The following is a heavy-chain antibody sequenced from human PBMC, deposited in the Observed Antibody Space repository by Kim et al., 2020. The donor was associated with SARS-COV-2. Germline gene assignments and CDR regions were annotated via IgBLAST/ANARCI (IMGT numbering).Heavy chain of an antibody. V-gene: IGHV3-49*04. CDR2: IRSKAYGGST. CDR3: SRSGAGRAYLDF. D-gene: IGHD6-19*01. CDR1: GFTFADYA. Sequence: GGSLRLSCTASGFTFADYAINWVRQAPGKGLEWVGFIRSKAYGGSTEYVASVKGRFTISRDDSESIASLQLDRLNTGDTAIYYCSRSGAGRAYLDFWGQG. J-gene: IGHJ4*02.